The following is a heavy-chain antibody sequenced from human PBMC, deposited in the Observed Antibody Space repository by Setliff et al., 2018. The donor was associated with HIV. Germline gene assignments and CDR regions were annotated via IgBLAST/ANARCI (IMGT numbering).Heavy chain of an antibody. Sequence: SETMSLACPVYGDSISSDFYGGESRLHQGKGLEWIGCIYHSGKTDYMTSLQSRVTISVYMSKNQLALNLNSVTAADTAVYYCARLKFVVRGGYDAFDIWGQGTMVTVSS. CDR2: IYHSGKT. D-gene: IGHD3-10*01. CDR3: ARLKFVVRGGYDAFDI. V-gene: IGHV4-38-2*01. CDR1: GDSISSDFY. J-gene: IGHJ3*02.